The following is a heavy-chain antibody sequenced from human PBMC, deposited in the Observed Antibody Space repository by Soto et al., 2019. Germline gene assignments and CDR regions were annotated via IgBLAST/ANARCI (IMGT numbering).Heavy chain of an antibody. D-gene: IGHD3-9*01. CDR1: GFTFSSYA. CDR2: ISGSGGST. CDR3: AKVLAPVYDILTGVNIDY. Sequence: EVQLLESGGGLVQPGGSLRLSCAASGFTFSSYAMSWVRQAPGKGLEWVSAISGSGGSTYYADSVKGRFTISRDNSKNTLNLKMNRMRAEDTAVYYCAKVLAPVYDILTGVNIDYWGQGTLVTVSS. V-gene: IGHV3-23*01. J-gene: IGHJ4*02.